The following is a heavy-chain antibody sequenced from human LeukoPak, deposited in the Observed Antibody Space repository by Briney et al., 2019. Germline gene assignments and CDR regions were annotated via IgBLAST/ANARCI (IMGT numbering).Heavy chain of an antibody. CDR1: GFTFSSYG. Sequence: GGSLRLSCAASGFTFSSYGMHWVRQAPGKGLEWVVVISYDGSNKYYADSVKGRFTISRDNSKNTLYLQMNSLRAEDTAVYYCARKSLGYCSGGSCYSAYYFDYWGQGTLVTVSS. D-gene: IGHD2-15*01. CDR3: ARKSLGYCSGGSCYSAYYFDY. J-gene: IGHJ4*02. V-gene: IGHV3-30*03. CDR2: ISYDGSNK.